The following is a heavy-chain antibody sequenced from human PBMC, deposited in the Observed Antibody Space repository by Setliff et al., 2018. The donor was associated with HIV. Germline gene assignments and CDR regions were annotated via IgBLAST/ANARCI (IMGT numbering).Heavy chain of an antibody. Sequence: SETLSLTCTVSGASMRGHYWNGIRQSAGKGLEWIGRIYTSGSTKYNPSFESRVTLSVETSKNKFSLKVNYVAAADTALYSCARGMQRKNGLHSYYYYMDIWGKGTTVTVSS. CDR2: IYTSGST. CDR3: ARGMQRKNGLHSYYYYMDI. J-gene: IGHJ6*03. CDR1: GASMRGHY. D-gene: IGHD6-25*01. V-gene: IGHV4-4*07.